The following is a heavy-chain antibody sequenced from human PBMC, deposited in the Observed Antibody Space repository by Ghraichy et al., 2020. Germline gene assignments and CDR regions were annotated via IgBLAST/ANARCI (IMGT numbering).Heavy chain of an antibody. CDR2: ISYNGRT. J-gene: IGHJ4*02. D-gene: IGHD3-22*01. CDR3: AAQRVDYYDSSGYLAYYFDY. CDR1: GGSVSSGSYY. Sequence: SETLSLTYTVSGGSVSSGSYYWSWIRQPPGKGLEWIGYISYNGRTNYNPSLRSRVTISVDTSKNQFSLKLSSVTAADTAVYYCAAQRVDYYDSSGYLAYYFDYWGQGTLVTVSS. V-gene: IGHV4-61*01.